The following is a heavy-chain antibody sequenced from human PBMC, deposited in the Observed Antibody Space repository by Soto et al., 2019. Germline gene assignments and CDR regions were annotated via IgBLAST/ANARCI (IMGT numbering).Heavy chain of an antibody. J-gene: IGHJ4*02. D-gene: IGHD4-17*01. CDR1: GFIFIDYY. V-gene: IGHV1-2*02. Sequence: QVQLLESGAEVQKPGASVKVSCNASGFIFIDYYMHWVRQAPGQGLEWMGWINPHNGDTNYAQKFQGRVTMTRDTSISTAYMELSSLRSDDTAVYYCARSRTVTSDFWGQGTLVTVSS. CDR2: INPHNGDT. CDR3: ARSRTVTSDF.